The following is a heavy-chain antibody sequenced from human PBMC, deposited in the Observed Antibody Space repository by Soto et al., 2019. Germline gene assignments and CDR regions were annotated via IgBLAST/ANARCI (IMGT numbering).Heavy chain of an antibody. CDR3: ARGPASIADAFDI. V-gene: IGHV3-30-3*01. D-gene: IGHD6-6*01. Sequence: QVQLVECGGGVDQPGRSLRLSCAASGFTFSSYAMHWVRQAPGKGLEWVAVISYDGSNKYYADSVKGRFTISRDNSKNTLYLQMNSLRAEDTAVYYCARGPASIADAFDIWGQGTMVTVSS. CDR2: ISYDGSNK. J-gene: IGHJ3*02. CDR1: GFTFSSYA.